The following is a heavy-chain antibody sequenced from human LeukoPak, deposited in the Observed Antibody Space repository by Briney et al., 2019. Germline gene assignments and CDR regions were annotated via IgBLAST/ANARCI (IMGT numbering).Heavy chain of an antibody. CDR2: ITSSGSYI. V-gene: IGHV3-21*01. CDR1: GFTFSSYT. D-gene: IGHD5-12*01. Sequence: PGGSLRLSCAASGFTFSSYTMNWVRQAPGKGLEWVSSITSSGSYIYYADSVMGRFTISRDNSKNTLYLQMNSLRAEDTAVYYCAKGGGYEAQYYYYYLDVWGKGTTVTISS. CDR3: AKGGGYEAQYYYYYLDV. J-gene: IGHJ6*03.